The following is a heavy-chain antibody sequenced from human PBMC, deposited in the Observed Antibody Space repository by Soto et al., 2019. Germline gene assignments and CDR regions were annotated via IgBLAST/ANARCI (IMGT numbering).Heavy chain of an antibody. CDR2: INHGGST. V-gene: IGHV4-34*01. J-gene: IGHJ4*02. Sequence: SETLSLTCAVYGGSLSGYYWSWIRQPPGKGLEWIGDINHGGSTNYNPSLKSRVTISVDTSKNQFSLKLTSVTTADTAVYYCARGGGSPYHDHEFDYWGQGILVTVSS. CDR3: ARGGGSPYHDHEFDY. D-gene: IGHD2-2*01. CDR1: GGSLSGYY.